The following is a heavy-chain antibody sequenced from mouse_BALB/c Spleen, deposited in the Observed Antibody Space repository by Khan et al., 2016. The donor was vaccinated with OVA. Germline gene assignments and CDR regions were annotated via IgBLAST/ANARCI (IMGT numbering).Heavy chain of an antibody. D-gene: IGHD2-4*01. CDR3: ARNYDYDEGLAY. CDR1: GFSLTSYG. V-gene: IGHV2-2*02. Sequence: QVQLKESGPGLVQPSQSLSITCTVSGFSLTSYGIHWVRQSPGKGLEWLGVIWSGGSTDYNVVFISRLNINKDNSKSQVFFKMNSLQANDTAIYYCARNYDYDEGLAYWGQGTLVTVSA. CDR2: IWSGGST. J-gene: IGHJ3*01.